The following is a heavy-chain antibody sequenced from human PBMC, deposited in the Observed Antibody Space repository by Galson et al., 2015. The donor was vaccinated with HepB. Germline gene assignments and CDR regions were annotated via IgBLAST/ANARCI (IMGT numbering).Heavy chain of an antibody. CDR2: ISAYNGNT. V-gene: IGHV1-18*04. CDR1: GYTFTSYG. J-gene: IGHJ5*02. CDR3: ARDDATMVRGVIIATHGNWFDP. Sequence: SVKVSCKASGYTFTSYGISWVRQAPGQGLEWMGWISAYNGNTNYAQKLQGRVTMTTDTSTSTAYMEPRSLRSDDTAVYYCARDDATMVRGVIIATHGNWFDPWGQGTLVTVSS. D-gene: IGHD3-10*01.